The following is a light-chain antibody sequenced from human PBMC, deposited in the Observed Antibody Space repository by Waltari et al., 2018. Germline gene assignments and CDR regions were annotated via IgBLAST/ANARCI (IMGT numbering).Light chain of an antibody. CDR1: SSDIGDYDY. CDR3: CSYAGTNNFYV. J-gene: IGLJ1*01. V-gene: IGLV2-8*01. CDR2: GVI. Sequence: QSALTQPPSASGSPGESVTISCTGTSSDIGDYDYVSWYQQHPGKAPKLMIYGVIKRPSGVPDRFSGSKAGDTASLTVSGLQAEDEADYYCCSYAGTNNFYVFGTGTKVTVL.